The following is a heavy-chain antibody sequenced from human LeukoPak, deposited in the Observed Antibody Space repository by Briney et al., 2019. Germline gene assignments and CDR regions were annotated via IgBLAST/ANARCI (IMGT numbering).Heavy chain of an antibody. Sequence: PGGSLRLSCAASGFTFSSYWMSWVRQAPGKGLEWVSAISGSGGSTYYADSVKGRFTISRDNSKNTLYLQMNSLRAEDTAVYYCAKDLRFLEWLLSNWFDPWGQGTLVTVSS. J-gene: IGHJ5*02. CDR1: GFTFSSYW. V-gene: IGHV3-23*01. CDR2: ISGSGGST. D-gene: IGHD3-3*01. CDR3: AKDLRFLEWLLSNWFDP.